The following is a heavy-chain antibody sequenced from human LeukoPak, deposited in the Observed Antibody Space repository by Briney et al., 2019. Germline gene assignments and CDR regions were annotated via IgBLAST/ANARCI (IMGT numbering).Heavy chain of an antibody. CDR3: ARDLDTFRYFDPSGY. D-gene: IGHD3-9*01. V-gene: IGHV4-39*07. CDR1: GGSISSSSYY. J-gene: IGHJ4*02. Sequence: SETLSLTCTVSGGSISSSSYYWGWIRQPPGKGLEWIGSTYYSGSTYYNPSLKSRVTISVDTSKNQFSLKLSSVTAADTAVYYCARDLDTFRYFDPSGYLGQGALVTVSS. CDR2: TYYSGST.